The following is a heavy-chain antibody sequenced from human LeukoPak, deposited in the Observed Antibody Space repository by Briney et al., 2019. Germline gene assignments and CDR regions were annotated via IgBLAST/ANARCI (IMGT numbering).Heavy chain of an antibody. D-gene: IGHD2-15*01. CDR2: ISSSSSYI. J-gene: IGHJ6*02. CDR3: AILESYCSGGSCTKYLRGAHYGMDV. V-gene: IGHV3-21*01. CDR1: GFTFSSYS. Sequence: GGSLRFSCAASGFTFSSYSMNWVRQAPGKGLEWVSSISSSSSYIYYADSVKGRFTISRDNAKNSLYLQMNSLRAEDTAVYYCAILESYCSGGSCTKYLRGAHYGMDVWGQGTTVTVSS.